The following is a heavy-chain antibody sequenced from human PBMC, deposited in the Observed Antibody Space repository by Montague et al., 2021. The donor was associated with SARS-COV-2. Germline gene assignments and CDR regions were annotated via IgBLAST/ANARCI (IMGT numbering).Heavy chain of an antibody. CDR3: ARDAHYDILTGYFGY. Sequence: SLRLSCAASGFTFSSYSMNWVRQAPGKGLEWVSSISSSSSYIYYADSVKGRFTISRDNAKNSLYLQMNSLRAEDTAVYYCARDAHYDILTGYFGYWGRGTLVTVSS. J-gene: IGHJ4*02. V-gene: IGHV3-21*01. CDR1: GFTFSSYS. CDR2: ISSSSSYI. D-gene: IGHD3-9*01.